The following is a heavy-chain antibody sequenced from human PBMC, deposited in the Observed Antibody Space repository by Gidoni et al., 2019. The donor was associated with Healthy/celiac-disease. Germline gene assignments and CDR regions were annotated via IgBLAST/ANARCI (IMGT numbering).Heavy chain of an antibody. CDR2: IYYSGST. J-gene: IGHJ4*02. D-gene: IGHD1-26*01. Sequence: QLQLQESGPGLVKPSATLSLTCTVSGGSISSSSYYWGWIRQPPGKGLELIGSIYYSGSTYYNPSLKSRVTISVDTAKNQFSLKLSSVTAADTAVYYCARTPDSGSYFFDYWGQGTLVTVSS. V-gene: IGHV4-39*07. CDR1: GGSISSSSYY. CDR3: ARTPDSGSYFFDY.